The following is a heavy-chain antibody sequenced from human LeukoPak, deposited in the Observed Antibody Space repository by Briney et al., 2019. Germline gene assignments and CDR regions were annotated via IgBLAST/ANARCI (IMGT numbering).Heavy chain of an antibody. J-gene: IGHJ3*02. Sequence: SGTLSLTCTVSGGSMSSSTYYWRWIRHPPGEGLEWIGSLYYSGSTYDNPSLKSPLTISVDTSKNSCYLKLNSMTRAASSIYYCARHSPVAPEAFDMWRQGTMATVSS. CDR1: GGSMSSSTYY. CDR2: LYYSGST. D-gene: IGHD2-21*01. V-gene: IGHV4-39*01. CDR3: ARHSPVAPEAFDM.